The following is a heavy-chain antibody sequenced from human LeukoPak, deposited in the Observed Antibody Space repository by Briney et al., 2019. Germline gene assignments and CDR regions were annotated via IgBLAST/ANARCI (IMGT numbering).Heavy chain of an antibody. Sequence: PGGSLRLSCAASRFTFSTYGMHWVRQASGKGLEWLALISYDGINKYYADSVKGRFTVSRDNSKSTLYLQVNSLRAEDTAVYYCARDSDGMSVWGLGTTVTVSS. J-gene: IGHJ6*02. V-gene: IGHV3-30*03. CDR3: ARDSDGMSV. CDR1: RFTFSTYG. CDR2: ISYDGINK.